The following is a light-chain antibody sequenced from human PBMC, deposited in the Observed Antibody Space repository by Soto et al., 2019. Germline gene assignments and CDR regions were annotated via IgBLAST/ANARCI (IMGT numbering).Light chain of an antibody. CDR2: GAP. CDR3: QQYNNWPPWT. V-gene: IGKV3-15*01. CDR1: QSVSSN. J-gene: IGKJ1*01. Sequence: EIVLTQSPATLSLSPGERATLSCRASQSVSSNLAWYQQKPGQAPRLLIYGAPTRATGIPARFSGSGSGTEFTLTISSLQSEDFAVYYCQQYNNWPPWTFGQGTKVDIK.